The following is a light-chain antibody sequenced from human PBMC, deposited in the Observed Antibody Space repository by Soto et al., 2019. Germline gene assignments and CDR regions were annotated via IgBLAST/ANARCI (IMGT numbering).Light chain of an antibody. CDR1: QDISNY. CDR3: QQYDNLPRYT. J-gene: IGKJ2*01. Sequence: DILMTQSPSSLSASVGDRVTITCQASQDISNYLNWYQQKPGKAPKLLFYDASNLETGVPSRFSGSGSGTEFTITISSLQPEDIATYYCQQYDNLPRYTFGQGTKLEIK. CDR2: DAS. V-gene: IGKV1-33*01.